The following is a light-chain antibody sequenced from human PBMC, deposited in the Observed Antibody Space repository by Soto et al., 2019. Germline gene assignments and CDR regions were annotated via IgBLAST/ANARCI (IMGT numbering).Light chain of an antibody. J-gene: IGKJ3*01. CDR2: DAS. CDR1: QCVGSY. Sequence: EIVLTHSRATLSLSPGERATLSCRASQCVGSYLAWYQQKPGQAPRLLIYDASRRATGVPARFSGSGAGTEYTLGVPSLETEDLAVYYFQQHRNWPRGTSGPGNKVDIK. V-gene: IGKV3-11*01. CDR3: QQHRNWPRGT.